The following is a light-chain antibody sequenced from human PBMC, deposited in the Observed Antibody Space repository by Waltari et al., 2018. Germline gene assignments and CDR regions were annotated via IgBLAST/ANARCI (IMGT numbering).Light chain of an antibody. CDR2: RAS. J-gene: IGKJ4*01. Sequence: EIEMTQSPATLSVSPGERVTLSCRASQSVSSNLAWYQQKPGQAPRLLIYRASTRATDIAARFSGSGSGTDFTLTINSLQSEDFAVYYCQQYNNWPLTFGGGTKVEIK. CDR1: QSVSSN. V-gene: IGKV3-15*01. CDR3: QQYNNWPLT.